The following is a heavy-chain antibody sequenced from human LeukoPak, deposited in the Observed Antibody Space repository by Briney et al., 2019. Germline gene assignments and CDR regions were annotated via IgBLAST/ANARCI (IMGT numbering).Heavy chain of an antibody. CDR1: GFTFSSYA. V-gene: IGHV3-30-3*01. D-gene: IGHD3-9*01. CDR3: ARDPYDILTQLDY. CDR2: ISYDGSNK. Sequence: PGGSLRLSCAASGFTFSSYAMSWVRQAPGKGLEWVAVISYDGSNKYYADSVKGRFTISRDNSKNTLYLQMNSLRAEDTAVYYCARDPYDILTQLDYWGQGTLVTVSS. J-gene: IGHJ4*02.